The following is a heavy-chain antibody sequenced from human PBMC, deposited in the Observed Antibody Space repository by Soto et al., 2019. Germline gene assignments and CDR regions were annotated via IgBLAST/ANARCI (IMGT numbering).Heavy chain of an antibody. CDR3: ARDFNYGSGEYFDY. D-gene: IGHD3-10*01. J-gene: IGHJ4*02. V-gene: IGHV4-59*01. Sequence: SETLSLTCTVSGGSISSYYWSWIRQPPGKGLEWIGYIYYSGSTNYNPSLKSRVTISVDTSKNQFSLKLSSVTAADTAVYYCARDFNYGSGEYFDYWGQGTLVTVSS. CDR2: IYYSGST. CDR1: GGSISSYY.